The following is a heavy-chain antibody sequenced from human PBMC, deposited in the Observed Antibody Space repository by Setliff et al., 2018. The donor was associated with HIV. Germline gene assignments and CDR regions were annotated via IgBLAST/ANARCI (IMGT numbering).Heavy chain of an antibody. CDR3: AREIWGQVAHVPYGMDV. V-gene: IGHV4-61*01. CDR2: IYFSGSA. J-gene: IGHJ6*02. CDR1: GGSISSGSYY. D-gene: IGHD5-12*01. Sequence: SETLSLTCTVSGGSISSGSYYWSWIRQPPGKGLEWLGHIYFSGSANYNPSLKSRVTMSVDTSKNQFSLKVRYVTAADTAIYYCAREIWGQVAHVPYGMDVWGQGTTVTVSS.